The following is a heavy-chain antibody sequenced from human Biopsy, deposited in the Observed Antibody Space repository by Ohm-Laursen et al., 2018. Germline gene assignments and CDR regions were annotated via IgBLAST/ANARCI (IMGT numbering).Heavy chain of an antibody. CDR1: GGSISSYY. Sequence: GTLSLTCTVSGGSISSYYWSWIRQPPGRELEWIGYIYYLGSTNYNPSLKSRVTIPVDTSMNHLSLRLTSVTAADTAVYYCARHAPSYSGSYWRYFDLWGRGTLVTVSS. J-gene: IGHJ2*01. V-gene: IGHV4-59*08. CDR3: ARHAPSYSGSYWRYFDL. CDR2: IYYLGST. D-gene: IGHD1-26*01.